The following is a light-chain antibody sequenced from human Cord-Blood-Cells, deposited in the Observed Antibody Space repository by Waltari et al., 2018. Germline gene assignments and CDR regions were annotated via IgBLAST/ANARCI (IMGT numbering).Light chain of an antibody. V-gene: IGLV2-14*01. CDR2: DVS. Sequence: QSALTQPASVSGSPGQSITIPCTGTSSDVGGSNYVSWYQQHPVKAPKLMIYDVSNRPSGVSNRFSGSKSGNTASLTISGLQAEDEADYYCSSYTSSSTYVFGTGTKVTVL. CDR1: SSDVGGSNY. CDR3: SSYTSSSTYV. J-gene: IGLJ1*01.